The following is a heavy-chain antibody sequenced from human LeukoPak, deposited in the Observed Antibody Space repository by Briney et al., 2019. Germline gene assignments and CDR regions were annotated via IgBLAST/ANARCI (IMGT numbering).Heavy chain of an antibody. V-gene: IGHV3-23*01. CDR3: AKDPRLSCSSTSCYEGYYYGMDV. CDR2: ISGSGGST. D-gene: IGHD2-2*01. CDR1: GFTFSSYA. Sequence: PGGSLRLSCAASGFTFSSYAMCWVRQAPGKGLEWVSAISGSGGSTYYADSVKGRFTISRDNSKNTLYLQMNSLRAEDTAVYYCAKDPRLSCSSTSCYEGYYYGMDVWGQGTTVTVSS. J-gene: IGHJ6*02.